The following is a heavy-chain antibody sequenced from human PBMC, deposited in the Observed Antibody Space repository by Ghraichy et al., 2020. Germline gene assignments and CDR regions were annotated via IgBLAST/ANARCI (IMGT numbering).Heavy chain of an antibody. D-gene: IGHD6-19*01. V-gene: IGHV5-51*01. CDR3: ARRITVAGTRSLDY. CDR1: GYSFISYW. J-gene: IGHJ4*02. Sequence: GESLNISCKGSGYSFISYWIGWVRQMPGKGLEWMGIIYPGDSDTRYSPSFQGQVTISADKSISTAYLQWSSLKASDSAIYYCARRITVAGTRSLDYWGQGTLVTVSS. CDR2: IYPGDSDT.